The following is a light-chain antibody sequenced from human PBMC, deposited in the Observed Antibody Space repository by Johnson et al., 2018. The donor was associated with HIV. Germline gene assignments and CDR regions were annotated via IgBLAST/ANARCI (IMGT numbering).Light chain of an antibody. J-gene: IGLJ1*01. CDR1: SSNIGNNY. Sequence: QSVLTQPPSVSAAPGQRVTISCSGSSSNIGNNYVSWYQHLPGTAPKLLIYDNDKRPSGIPDRFFGSKSGASATLDITGLQTGDEADYYCGQWECSLKVFGTGTKVTVL. V-gene: IGLV1-51*01. CDR3: GQWECSLKV. CDR2: DND.